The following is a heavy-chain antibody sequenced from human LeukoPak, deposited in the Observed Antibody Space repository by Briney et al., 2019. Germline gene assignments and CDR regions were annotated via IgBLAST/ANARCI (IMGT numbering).Heavy chain of an antibody. CDR2: ISSRSTAI. J-gene: IGHJ4*02. V-gene: IGHV3-48*02. CDR1: GITVSSNY. D-gene: IGHD3-10*01. CDR3: AGASWFGEWAR. Sequence: GGSLRLSCAASGITVSSNYMNWVRQAPGKGLEWLSYISSRSTAIYYADSVKGRFTISRDDAKNSLYLQMSSLRDEDTAVYYCAGASWFGEWARWGQGTLVTVSS.